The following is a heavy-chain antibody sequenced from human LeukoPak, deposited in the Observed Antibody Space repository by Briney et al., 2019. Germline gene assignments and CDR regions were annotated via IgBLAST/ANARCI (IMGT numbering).Heavy chain of an antibody. CDR2: ISAYNGNT. CDR3: ARDYIVVVPAAIDPARDYFDY. CDR1: GYTFTSYG. Sequence: ASVKVSCKASGYTFTSYGISWVRQAPGQGLEWMGWISAYNGNTNYAQKLQGRVTMTTDTSTSTAYMELRSLRSDDTAVYYCARDYIVVVPAAIDPARDYFDYWGQGTLVTVSS. J-gene: IGHJ4*02. V-gene: IGHV1-18*01. D-gene: IGHD2-2*01.